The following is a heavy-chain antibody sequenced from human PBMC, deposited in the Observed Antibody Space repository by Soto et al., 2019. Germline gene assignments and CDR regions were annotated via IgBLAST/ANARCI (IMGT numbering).Heavy chain of an antibody. J-gene: IGHJ4*02. Sequence: GASVTVSCKASGYTFTSYAIHWVRQAPGQRLEWMGWINAGNGNTKYSQKFQGRVTVTRDTSASTAYMELSSLRSEDTAVYYCARDLGGWPDYWGQGTLVTVSS. D-gene: IGHD2-15*01. CDR1: GYTFTSYA. CDR3: ARDLGGWPDY. V-gene: IGHV1-3*01. CDR2: INAGNGNT.